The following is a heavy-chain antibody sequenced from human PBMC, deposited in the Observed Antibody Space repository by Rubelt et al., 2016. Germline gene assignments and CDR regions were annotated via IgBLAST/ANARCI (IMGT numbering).Heavy chain of an antibody. CDR3: AREAYSGRYPLIDY. D-gene: IGHD1-26*01. V-gene: IGHV1-18*01. CDR2: ISAYNGNT. J-gene: IGHJ4*02. Sequence: QVQLVQSGAEVKKPGASVKVSCKASGYTFTTYGINWVRQAPGQGLEWMGWISAYNGNTNHAQKFQGRVTMTTDASTSTAYMGLRSLRSDDTAVYYCAREAYSGRYPLIDYWGQGTLVTVSS. CDR1: GYTFTTYG.